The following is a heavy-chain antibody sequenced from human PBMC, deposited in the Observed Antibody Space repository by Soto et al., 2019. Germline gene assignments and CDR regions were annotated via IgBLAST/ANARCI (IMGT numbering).Heavy chain of an antibody. CDR1: GYIFTTFG. CDR3: ARDGGTGLDY. D-gene: IGHD1-1*01. V-gene: IGHV1-18*01. CDR2: ISAYNGNR. J-gene: IGHJ4*02. Sequence: QVQLVQSGAEVRKPGASVKVSCKASGYIFTTFGIGWVRPAPGQGLEWMGWISAYNGNRNFAQNVRDRVTMTTDTSTNTAHMELRSLRSDDTAVYYCARDGGTGLDYWGQGTLVTVSS.